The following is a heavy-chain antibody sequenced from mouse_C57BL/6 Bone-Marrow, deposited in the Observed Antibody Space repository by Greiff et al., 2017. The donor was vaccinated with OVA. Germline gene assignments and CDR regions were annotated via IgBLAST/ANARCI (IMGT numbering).Heavy chain of an antibody. CDR3: ARPEGSSFGGYFDV. V-gene: IGHV5-17*01. D-gene: IGHD1-1*01. Sequence: EVQLVESGGGLVKPGGSLKLSCAASGFTFSDYGMHWVRQAPEKGLEWVAYISSGSSTIYYADTVKGRFTISRDNAKNTLFLQMTSLRSEDTAMYYCARPEGSSFGGYFDVWGTGTTVTVSS. CDR2: ISSGSSTI. CDR1: GFTFSDYG. J-gene: IGHJ1*03.